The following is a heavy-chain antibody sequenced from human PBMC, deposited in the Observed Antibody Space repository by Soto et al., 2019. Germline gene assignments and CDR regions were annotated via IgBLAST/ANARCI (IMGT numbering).Heavy chain of an antibody. Sequence: QMQLQESGPGLVKPSQTLSLTGTVSGGSISSGDYYWSWIRQPPGKGLEWMGYIYYSGSTYYTPSLKSRVIISLDTSKNQFSLKLTSVTAADTAVYYCARGYGDYSGTDFDYWGQGTLVTLSS. J-gene: IGHJ4*02. CDR2: IYYSGST. CDR1: GGSISSGDYY. D-gene: IGHD4-17*01. CDR3: ARGYGDYSGTDFDY. V-gene: IGHV4-30-4*01.